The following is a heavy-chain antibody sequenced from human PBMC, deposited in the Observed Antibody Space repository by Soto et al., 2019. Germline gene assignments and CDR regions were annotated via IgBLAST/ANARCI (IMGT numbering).Heavy chain of an antibody. J-gene: IGHJ4*02. D-gene: IGHD3-22*01. CDR3: ARDVNYYDSSGYQYYFDY. CDR2: ISSSSSYI. V-gene: IGHV3-21*01. Sequence: GGSLRLSCAASGFTFSSYSMNWVRQAPGKGLEWVSSISSSSSYIYYADSVKGRFTISRDNAKNSLYLQMNSLRAEDTAVYYCARDVNYYDSSGYQYYFDYWGQGTLVTVSS. CDR1: GFTFSSYS.